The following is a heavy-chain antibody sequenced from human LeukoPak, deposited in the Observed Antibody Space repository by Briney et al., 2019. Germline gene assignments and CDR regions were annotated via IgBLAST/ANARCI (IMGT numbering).Heavy chain of an antibody. Sequence: SETLSLTCTVSGGSISSSSYYWGWIRQPPGKGLEWIGSIYYSGSTYYDPSLKSRVTISVDTSKNQFFLKLSSVTAADTAGYYCASSYDSSGYSLFDYWGQGTLVTVSS. V-gene: IGHV4-39*01. CDR3: ASSYDSSGYSLFDY. J-gene: IGHJ4*02. D-gene: IGHD3-22*01. CDR1: GGSISSSSYY. CDR2: IYYSGST.